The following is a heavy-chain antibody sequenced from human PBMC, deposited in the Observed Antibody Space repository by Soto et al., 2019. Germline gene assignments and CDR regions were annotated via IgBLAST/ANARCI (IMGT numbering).Heavy chain of an antibody. CDR2: ISGYNGNT. CDR3: AREGPAPYYYYGMDV. Sequence: QVQLVQSRGEVKKPGASVKVSCKTSGSSFTTYGISWVRQAPGQGLEWMGWISGYNGNTNYAQKLQGRVTMTTDTYTSTAYMELRSLRSDDTAVYYCAREGPAPYYYYGMDVWGQGSTVTVS. CDR1: GSSFTTYG. V-gene: IGHV1-18*01. J-gene: IGHJ6*02.